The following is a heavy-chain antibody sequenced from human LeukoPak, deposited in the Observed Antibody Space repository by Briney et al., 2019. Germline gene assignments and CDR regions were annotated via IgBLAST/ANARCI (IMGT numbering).Heavy chain of an antibody. CDR1: GFTFSSYW. CDR2: IKQDGSEK. V-gene: IGHV3-7*01. Sequence: GGSLRLSCAASGFTFSSYWMSWVRQAPGKGLEWVANIKQDGSEKYYVDSVKGRFTISRDNAKNSLYLQMNSLRAEDTAVYYCARDPQHYDFWSGYRDAFDIWGQGTMVTVSS. CDR3: ARDPQHYDFWSGYRDAFDI. D-gene: IGHD3-3*01. J-gene: IGHJ3*02.